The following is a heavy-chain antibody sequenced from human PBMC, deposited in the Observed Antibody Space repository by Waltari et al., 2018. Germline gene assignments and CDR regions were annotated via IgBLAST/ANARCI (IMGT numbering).Heavy chain of an antibody. V-gene: IGHV3-30*02. CDR3: AKDIDWNYDY. J-gene: IGHJ4*02. CDR2: IRYDGSNK. D-gene: IGHD1-7*01. Sequence: QVQLVESGGGVVQPGGSLRLSCAASGFTFSSYGMHWVRQAPGKGLEWVTFIRYDGSNKYYADSVKGRFTISRDNSKNTLYLQMNSLRAEDTAVYYCAKDIDWNYDYWGQGTLVTVSS. CDR1: GFTFSSYG.